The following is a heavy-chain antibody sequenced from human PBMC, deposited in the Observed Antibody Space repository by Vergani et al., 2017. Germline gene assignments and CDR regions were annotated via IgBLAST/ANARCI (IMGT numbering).Heavy chain of an antibody. CDR2: IYSGGST. Sequence: EVQLLESGGGLVQPGGSLRLSCAASGFTFSSYAMSWVRQAPGKGLEWVSVIYSGGSTYYADSVKGRFTISRDNSKHTLYLQMNSLRAEDTAVYYCARDRLRFGMDVWGQGTTVTVSS. D-gene: IGHD3-16*01. CDR3: ARDRLRFGMDV. CDR1: GFTFSSYA. J-gene: IGHJ6*02. V-gene: IGHV3-66*02.